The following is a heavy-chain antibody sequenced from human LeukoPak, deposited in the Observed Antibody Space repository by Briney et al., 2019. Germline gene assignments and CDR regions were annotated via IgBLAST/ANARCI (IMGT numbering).Heavy chain of an antibody. D-gene: IGHD2-2*01. CDR1: GYTFTGYY. CDR3: AGTYCSSTSCSLGWFDP. CDR2: INPNSGGT. J-gene: IGHJ5*02. Sequence: ASLKVSCKASGYTFTGYYIHWGRHTPGQRLEWRGDINPNSGGTNYAQQFEGRVTMTRDTSISTAYLELSRLRSDDTAVYYCAGTYCSSTSCSLGWFDPWGQGTLVTVPS. V-gene: IGHV1-2*02.